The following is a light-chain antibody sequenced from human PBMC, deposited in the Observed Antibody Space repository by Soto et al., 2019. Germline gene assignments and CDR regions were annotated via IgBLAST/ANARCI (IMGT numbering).Light chain of an antibody. CDR1: SSDIGTYNF. J-gene: IGLJ3*02. CDR2: DVT. Sequence: QSALTQPRSVSGSPGQSVTFSCIGTSSDIGTYNFVSWYQQNPGKAPKLLIYDVTKRPSGVPDRFSGSKSGNTASLTISGLQSEDEADYYCCSYAVANTLVLGGGTKLTVL. CDR3: CSYAVANTLV. V-gene: IGLV2-11*01.